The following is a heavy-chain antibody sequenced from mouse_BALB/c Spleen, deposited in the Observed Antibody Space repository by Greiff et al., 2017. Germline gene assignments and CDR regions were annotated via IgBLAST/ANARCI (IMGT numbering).Heavy chain of an antibody. J-gene: IGHJ2*01. CDR1: GFNIKDYY. Sequence: VQLKQSGAELVRPGALVKLSCKASGFNIKDYYMHWVKQRPEQGLEWIGWIDPENGNTIYVPKFQGKASITADTSSNTAYLQLSSLTSEDTAVYYCARVYFDYWGQGTTLTVSS. CDR2: IDPENGNT. CDR3: ARVYFDY. V-gene: IGHV14-1*02.